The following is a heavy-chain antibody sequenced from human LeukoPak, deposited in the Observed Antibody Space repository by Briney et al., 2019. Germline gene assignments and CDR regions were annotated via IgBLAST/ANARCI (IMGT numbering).Heavy chain of an antibody. CDR2: ISYDGSNK. Sequence: PGGSLRLSCAASGFSFSSYAMHWVRQAPGKGLEWVAVISYDGSNKYYADSVKGRFTISRDNSKNTLYLQMNSLRAEDTAVYYCAGAPPGSYYFDYWGQGTLVTVSS. V-gene: IGHV3-30-3*01. J-gene: IGHJ4*02. CDR1: GFSFSSYA. D-gene: IGHD7-27*01. CDR3: AGAPPGSYYFDY.